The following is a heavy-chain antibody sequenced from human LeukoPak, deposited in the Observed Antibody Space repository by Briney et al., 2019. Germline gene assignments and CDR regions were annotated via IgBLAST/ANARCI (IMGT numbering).Heavy chain of an antibody. CDR3: ARVGYSSGWFYPERFDP. CDR1: GYTFTNYG. Sequence: ASVKVSCKASGYTFTNYGVSWVRQAPGQGLEWMGWISAYNGNTNYAQKLQGRVTMTTDTSTSTAYMELRSLRSDDTAVYYCARVGYSSGWFYPERFDPWGQGTLVTVSS. CDR2: ISAYNGNT. D-gene: IGHD6-19*01. J-gene: IGHJ5*02. V-gene: IGHV1-18*01.